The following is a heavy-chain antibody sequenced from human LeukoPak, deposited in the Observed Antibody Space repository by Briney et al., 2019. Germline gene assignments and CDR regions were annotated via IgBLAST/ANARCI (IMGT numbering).Heavy chain of an antibody. Sequence: ASVKVSCKASGYTFTSYDINWVRQAPGQGLEWMGWINPNSGGADYAQKFQGRVTMTRDTSISTAYMALSRLRSDDTAVYYCAKGPPEYCSGGSCHSGRNWIDPWGQGTLVTVSS. V-gene: IGHV1-2*02. D-gene: IGHD2-15*01. CDR3: AKGPPEYCSGGSCHSGRNWIDP. CDR1: GYTFTSYD. J-gene: IGHJ5*02. CDR2: INPNSGGA.